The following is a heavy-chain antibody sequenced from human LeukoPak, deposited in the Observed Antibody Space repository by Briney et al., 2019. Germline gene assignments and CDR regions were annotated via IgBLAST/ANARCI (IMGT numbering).Heavy chain of an antibody. Sequence: GGSLRLSCAASGFTFSSYSMNWVRQAPGKGLEWVSYISSGSRTIYYADSVKGRFTISRDNAKNSLYLQMNSLRAEDTAVYYCARAGARWVGASDYYYYMDVWGKGTTVTVSS. CDR1: GFTFSSYS. CDR3: ARAGARWVGASDYYYYMDV. D-gene: IGHD1-26*01. J-gene: IGHJ6*03. CDR2: ISSGSRTI. V-gene: IGHV3-48*01.